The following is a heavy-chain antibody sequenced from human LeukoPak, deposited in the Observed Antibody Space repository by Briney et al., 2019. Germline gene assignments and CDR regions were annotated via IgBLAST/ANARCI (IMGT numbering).Heavy chain of an antibody. Sequence: GGSLRLSCAASGFTFSSYGMHWVRQAPGKGLEWVAVISYDGSNKYYADSVKGRFTISRDNSKNTLYLQMNSLRAEDTAVYYCAKDRGPGPIAAAGTPDYWGQGTLVTVSS. CDR2: ISYDGSNK. D-gene: IGHD6-13*01. CDR3: AKDRGPGPIAAAGTPDY. J-gene: IGHJ4*02. CDR1: GFTFSSYG. V-gene: IGHV3-30*18.